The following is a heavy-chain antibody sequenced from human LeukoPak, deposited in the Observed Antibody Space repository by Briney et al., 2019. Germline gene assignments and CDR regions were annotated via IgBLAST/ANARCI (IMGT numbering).Heavy chain of an antibody. V-gene: IGHV1-2*04. CDR3: ARNRIAARIFDY. J-gene: IGHJ4*02. D-gene: IGHD6-6*01. CDR1: GYTFTGYY. Sequence: ASVTVSCKASGYTFTGYYMHWVRQAPGQGLEWMGWINPNSGGTNYAQKFQGWVTMTRDTSISTAYMELSRLRSDDTAVYYCARNRIAARIFDYWGQGTLVTVSS. CDR2: INPNSGGT.